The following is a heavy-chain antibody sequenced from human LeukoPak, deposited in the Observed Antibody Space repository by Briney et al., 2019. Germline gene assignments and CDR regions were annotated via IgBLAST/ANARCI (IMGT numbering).Heavy chain of an antibody. V-gene: IGHV3-20*04. D-gene: IGHD3-3*01. Sequence: GGSLRLSCAASGFNFDDYSMSWVRQAPGKGLEWVSGINWNGGSTGYADSVKGRFTISRDNAKNSLYLQMNSLRAEDTALYYCARDRRKRFLSGFYTELDYWGQGAAVTVSS. CDR2: INWNGGST. CDR1: GFNFDDYS. J-gene: IGHJ4*02. CDR3: ARDRRKRFLSGFYTELDY.